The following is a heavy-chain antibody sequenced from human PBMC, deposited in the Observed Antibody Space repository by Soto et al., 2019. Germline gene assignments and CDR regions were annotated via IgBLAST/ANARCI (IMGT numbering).Heavy chain of an antibody. CDR3: ARRADMPRSLWFDP. CDR2: IYHSGST. J-gene: IGHJ5*02. Sequence: SETLSLTCAVSGGSISSSNWWSWVRQPPGKGLEWIGEIYHSGSTNYNPSLKSRVTISVDKSKNQFSLKLSSVTAADTAVYYCARRADMPRSLWFDPWGQGTLVTVSS. CDR1: GGSISSSNW. D-gene: IGHD2-2*01. V-gene: IGHV4-4*02.